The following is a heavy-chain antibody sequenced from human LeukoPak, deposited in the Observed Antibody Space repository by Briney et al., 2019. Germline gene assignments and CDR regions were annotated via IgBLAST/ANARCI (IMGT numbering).Heavy chain of an antibody. D-gene: IGHD4-17*01. J-gene: IGHJ4*02. Sequence: GGSLRLSCAASGFTFSNAWMSWVRQAPGKGREWVGRIKSKTDGGTTDYAAPVKGRFTISRDDSKNTRYLQMNSLKTEDTAVYYCTARNTVIIDYWGQGTLVTVSS. CDR1: GFTFSNAW. CDR3: TARNTVIIDY. CDR2: IKSKTDGGTT. V-gene: IGHV3-15*01.